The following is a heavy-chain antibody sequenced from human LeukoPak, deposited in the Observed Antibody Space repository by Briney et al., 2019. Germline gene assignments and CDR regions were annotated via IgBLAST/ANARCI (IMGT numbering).Heavy chain of an antibody. CDR2: ISGSAGGT. CDR3: TKDPLDY. J-gene: IGHJ4*02. Sequence: GGSLRLSCVASGFTLSSYMMSWVRQAPGKGLEWVSGISGSAGGTFYSDSVRGRFTISRDSPKNTPYLQMNGLRVEDTAVYYCTKDPLDYWGQGTLVTVSS. CDR1: GFTLSSYM. V-gene: IGHV3-23*01.